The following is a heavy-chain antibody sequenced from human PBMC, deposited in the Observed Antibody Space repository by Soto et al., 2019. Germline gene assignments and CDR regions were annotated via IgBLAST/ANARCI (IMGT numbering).Heavy chain of an antibody. CDR3: ARGGYDFWSGYYYYYGMDV. CDR2: IYPGDSGT. Sequence: GESLKISCKGSGYSFTSYWIHWVRQMPGKGLEWMWIIYPGDSGTRYTPSFKGQVTISADKSISTAYLQLSSLKASDTARYYCARGGYDFWSGYYYYYGMDVWGQGTTVTVSS. V-gene: IGHV5-51*01. D-gene: IGHD3-3*01. CDR1: GYSFTSYW. J-gene: IGHJ6*02.